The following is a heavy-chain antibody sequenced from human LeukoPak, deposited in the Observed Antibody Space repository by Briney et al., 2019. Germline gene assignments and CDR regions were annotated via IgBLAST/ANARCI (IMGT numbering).Heavy chain of an antibody. CDR1: GYTFTGYY. Sequence: ASVKVSCKASGYTFTGYYMHWVRQAPGQGLEWMGWINPNSGATKYAQRFQGRVVMTRDTPISTAYMELSSLRSDDTTIYYCARSVAATPCNRFDPWGQGTLVTVSS. CDR3: ARSVAATPCNRFDP. CDR2: INPNSGAT. D-gene: IGHD2-15*01. J-gene: IGHJ5*02. V-gene: IGHV1-2*02.